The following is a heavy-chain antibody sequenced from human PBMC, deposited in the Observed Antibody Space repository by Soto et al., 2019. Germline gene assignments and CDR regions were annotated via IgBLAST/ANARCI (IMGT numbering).Heavy chain of an antibody. CDR3: ADQVDTAMYFDY. Sequence: GASVKVSCKASGYTFTSYGISWVRQAPGQGLEWMGWISAYNGNTNYAQKLQGRVTITTDTSTSTAYMELRSLRSDDTAVYYCADQVDTAMYFDYCGQGTLVTVSS. D-gene: IGHD5-18*01. J-gene: IGHJ4*02. CDR2: ISAYNGNT. CDR1: GYTFTSYG. V-gene: IGHV1-18*01.